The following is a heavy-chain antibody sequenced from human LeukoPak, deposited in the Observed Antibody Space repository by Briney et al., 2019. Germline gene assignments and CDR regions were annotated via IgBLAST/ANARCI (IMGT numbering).Heavy chain of an antibody. J-gene: IGHJ6*02. CDR1: GGSFSGYY. D-gene: IGHD5-12*01. V-gene: IGHV4-34*01. Sequence: SETLSLTCAVYGGSFSGYYWSWIRQPPGKGLEWIGEINHSGSTNYNPSLKSRVTTSVDTSKNQFSLKLSSVTAADTAVYYCARDSGYSDPYGMDVWGQGTTVTVSS. CDR2: INHSGST. CDR3: ARDSGYSDPYGMDV.